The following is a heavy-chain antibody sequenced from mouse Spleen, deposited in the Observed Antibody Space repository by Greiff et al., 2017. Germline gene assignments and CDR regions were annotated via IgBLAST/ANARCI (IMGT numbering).Heavy chain of an antibody. CDR2: IYPGSGNT. J-gene: IGHJ4*01. V-gene: IGHV1-76*01. CDR3: ARLRENAMDY. Sequence: VKQSCKASGYTFTDYYINWVKQRPGQGLEWIARIYPGSGNTYYNEKFKGKATLTAEKSSSTAYMQLSSLTSEDSAVYFCARLRENAMDYWGQGTSVTVSS. CDR1: GYTFTDYY.